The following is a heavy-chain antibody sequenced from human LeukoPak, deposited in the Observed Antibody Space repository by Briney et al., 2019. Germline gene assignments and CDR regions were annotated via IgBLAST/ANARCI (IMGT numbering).Heavy chain of an antibody. CDR1: GDSITSRTYY. D-gene: IGHD6-6*01. CDR3: ATDVSSTFPNWVDP. V-gene: IGHV4-31*03. J-gene: IGHJ5*02. CDR2: IWNSGST. Sequence: TLSLTCSVSGDSITSRTYYWTWIRQHPEKGLEWIGYIWNSGSTNYNPSLKSRVTISVDTSKNQFSLKLTSVTAADTAVYYCATDVSSTFPNWVDPWGQGIPVIVSS.